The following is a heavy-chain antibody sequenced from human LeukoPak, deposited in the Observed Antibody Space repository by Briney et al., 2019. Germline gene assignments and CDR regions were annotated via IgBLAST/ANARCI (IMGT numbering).Heavy chain of an antibody. D-gene: IGHD6-19*01. V-gene: IGHV3-7*01. CDR2: IKQDGSEK. CDR3: ARGGSDYDSSGWYGDYRYYYYMDV. Sequence: SGGSLRLSCAASGFTFSSYAMSWVRQAPGKGLEWVANIKQDGSEKYYVDSVKGRFTISRDNAKNSLYLQMNSLRAEDTAVYYCARGGSDYDSSGWYGDYRYYYYMDVWGKGTTVTISS. CDR1: GFTFSSYA. J-gene: IGHJ6*03.